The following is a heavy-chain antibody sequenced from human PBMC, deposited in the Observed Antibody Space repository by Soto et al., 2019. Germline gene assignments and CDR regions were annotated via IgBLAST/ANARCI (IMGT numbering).Heavy chain of an antibody. V-gene: IGHV1-58*01. CDR2: IVVGSGNT. D-gene: IGHD3-22*01. J-gene: IGHJ6*02. Sequence: QMQLVQSGPEVKKPGTSVKVSCKASGFTFTSSAVQWVRQARGQRLEWIGWIVVGSGNTNYAQKWXXGVTITRDMSXXTXYXXLSSLRSEDTAVYYCAAERYYDSSGYYYYYYGMDVWGQGTTVTVSS. CDR1: GFTFTSSA. CDR3: AAERYYDSSGYYYYYYGMDV.